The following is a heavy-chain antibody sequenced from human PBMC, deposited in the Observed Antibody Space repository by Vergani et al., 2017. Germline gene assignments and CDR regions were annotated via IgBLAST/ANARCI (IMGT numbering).Heavy chain of an antibody. Sequence: EVQLVESGGGLVQPGGSLRLSCAASGFTFSSYWMSWVRQAPGKGLEWVANIKQDGSEKYYVDSVKGRFTISRDNAKNSLYLQMNSLRAEDTAVYYCAREEYYYDSSGYPSDYWGQGTLVTVSS. CDR1: GFTFSSYW. CDR2: IKQDGSEK. V-gene: IGHV3-7*03. J-gene: IGHJ4*02. D-gene: IGHD3-22*01. CDR3: AREEYYYDSSGYPSDY.